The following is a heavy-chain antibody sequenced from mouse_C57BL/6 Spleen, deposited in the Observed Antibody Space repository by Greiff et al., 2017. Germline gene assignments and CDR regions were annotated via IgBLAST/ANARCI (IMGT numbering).Heavy chain of an antibody. CDR3: ARLLSYYAMDY. J-gene: IGHJ4*01. CDR2: IYPSDSET. D-gene: IGHD1-1*01. Sequence: QVQLQQPGAELVRPGSSVKLSCKASGYTFTSYWMDWVKQRPGQGLEWIGNIYPSDSETHYNQKFKDKATLTVDKSSSTAYMQLSSLTSEDSAVYYCARLLSYYAMDYWGQGTSVTVSS. CDR1: GYTFTSYW. V-gene: IGHV1-61*01.